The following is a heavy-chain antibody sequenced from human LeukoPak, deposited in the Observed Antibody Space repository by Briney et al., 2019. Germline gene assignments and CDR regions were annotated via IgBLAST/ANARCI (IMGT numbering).Heavy chain of an antibody. CDR1: GGSISSYY. CDR2: IYYSGST. J-gene: IGHJ4*02. CDR3: ARDQAPMAYFDY. D-gene: IGHD3-10*01. Sequence: SETLSLTCTVSGGSISSYYWSWIRQPPGKGLEWIGYIYYSGSTNNNPSLKSRVTMSVDTSKNQFSLKLSSVTAADTAVYYCARDQAPMAYFDYWGQGTLVTVSS. V-gene: IGHV4-59*12.